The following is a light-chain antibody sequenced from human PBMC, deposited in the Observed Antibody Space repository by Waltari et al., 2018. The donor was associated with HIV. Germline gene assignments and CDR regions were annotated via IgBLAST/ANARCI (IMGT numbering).Light chain of an antibody. J-gene: IGLJ2*01. V-gene: IGLV2-14*03. CDR1: SSDVGSYNY. Sequence: QSALTQPASVSGSPGTSITLPCTGTSSDVGSYNYVSWYQLHPGKAPKLMIYDVSNRPSGVSDRFSGSKSANTASLTISGLQAEDEAHYYCSSYTSSSTVVFGGGTKLTVL. CDR2: DVS. CDR3: SSYTSSSTVV.